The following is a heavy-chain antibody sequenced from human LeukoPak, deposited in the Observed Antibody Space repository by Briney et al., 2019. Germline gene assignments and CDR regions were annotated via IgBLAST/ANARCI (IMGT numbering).Heavy chain of an antibody. CDR1: GDSFSGNGAA. CDR2: TYYRSKWSS. Sequence: SQTLSLTCAISGDSFSGNGAAWNWIRQSPSRGLEWLGRTYYRSKWSSDFAVSVKGRITINPDTSKNQFSLQLNSVTPEDTAVYYCARDPYYGSGRTGYCGMDVWGQGTTVTVSS. CDR3: ARDPYYGSGRTGYCGMDV. V-gene: IGHV6-1*01. J-gene: IGHJ6*02. D-gene: IGHD3-10*01.